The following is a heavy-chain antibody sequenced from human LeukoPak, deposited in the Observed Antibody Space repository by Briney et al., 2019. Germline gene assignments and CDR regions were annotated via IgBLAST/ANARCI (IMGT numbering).Heavy chain of an antibody. D-gene: IGHD3-10*01. J-gene: IGHJ4*02. Sequence: SETLSLTCTVSGYSISSGYYWGWIRQPPGKGLEWIGSIYHSGSTYYNPSLKSRVTISVDTSKNQFSLKLSSVTAADTAVYYCARAGVFDYWGQGTLSPSPQ. V-gene: IGHV4-38-2*02. CDR2: IYHSGST. CDR3: ARAGVFDY. CDR1: GYSISSGYY.